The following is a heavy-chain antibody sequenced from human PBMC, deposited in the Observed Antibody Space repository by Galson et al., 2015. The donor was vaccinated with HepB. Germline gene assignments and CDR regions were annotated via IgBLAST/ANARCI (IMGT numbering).Heavy chain of an antibody. CDR1: GRTFSSYA. J-gene: IGHJ4*02. Sequence: SVKVSCKSSGRTFSSYAISWVRQAPGQGLEWMGGIIPTFGTANYAQKFQGIVTITADESTSTAYMELSSLRSEDTAVYYCARVLRDVRVGELSLYQSLGLDYGGQGTLVTVSS. CDR2: IIPTFGTA. V-gene: IGHV1-69*01. CDR3: ARVLRDVRVGELSLYQSLGLDY. D-gene: IGHD3-16*02.